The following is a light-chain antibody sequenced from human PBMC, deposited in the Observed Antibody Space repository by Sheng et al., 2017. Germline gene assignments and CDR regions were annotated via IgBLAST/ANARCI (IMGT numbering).Light chain of an antibody. V-gene: IGLV3-1*01. Sequence: SYELSQPPSVSVSPGQSASITCSGDKLGDKYACWYQQKAGQSPLLVIYQDNKRPSGIPERFSGSNSGNTATLTISGTQPMDESDYYCQTWDSNTAWVFGGGTKLT. CDR3: QTWDSNTAWV. CDR2: QDN. J-gene: IGLJ3*02. CDR1: KLGDKY.